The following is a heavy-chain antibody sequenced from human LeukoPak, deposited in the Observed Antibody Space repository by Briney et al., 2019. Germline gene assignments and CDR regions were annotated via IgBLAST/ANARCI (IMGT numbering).Heavy chain of an antibody. CDR1: GGSFSDYY. D-gene: IGHD5-18*01. CDR3: ARVSGYSYGYNYFDY. Sequence: SETLSLTCAVYGGSFSDYYWSWIRQPPGKGLEWIGYIYYSGSTYYNPSLKSRVTISVDTSKNQFSLKLSSVTAADTAVYYCARVSGYSYGYNYFDYWGQGTLVTVSS. CDR2: IYYSGST. J-gene: IGHJ4*02. V-gene: IGHV4-30-4*01.